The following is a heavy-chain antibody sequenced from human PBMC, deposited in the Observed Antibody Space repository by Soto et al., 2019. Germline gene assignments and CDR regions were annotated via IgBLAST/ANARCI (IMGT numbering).Heavy chain of an antibody. CDR1: GFTFSSYW. CDR3: ARVRNGLTY. Sequence: EVQLVESGGGLVQPGGSLRLSCAASGFTFSSYWMHWVRRAPGKGLVWVSRITSDGSSTSYADSMKGRFTISRDNDKNTLYLQMNSLRAEDTAVYYCARVRNGLTYWGQGALVTVSS. D-gene: IGHD2-8*01. J-gene: IGHJ4*02. CDR2: ITSDGSST. V-gene: IGHV3-74*01.